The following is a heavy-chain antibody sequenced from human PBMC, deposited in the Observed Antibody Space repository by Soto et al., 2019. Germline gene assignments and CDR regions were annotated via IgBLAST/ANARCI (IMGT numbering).Heavy chain of an antibody. V-gene: IGHV4-59*01. J-gene: IGHJ4*02. CDR1: GGSISSYC. Sequence: SETLSLTCTVSGGSISSYCWSWIRQPPGKGLEWIGYIYYSGSTNYNPSLKSRVTISVDTSKNQFSLKLSSVTAADTAVYYCARGSSGWYYSSYWGQGTLVTVSS. CDR3: ARGSSGWYYSSY. D-gene: IGHD6-19*01. CDR2: IYYSGST.